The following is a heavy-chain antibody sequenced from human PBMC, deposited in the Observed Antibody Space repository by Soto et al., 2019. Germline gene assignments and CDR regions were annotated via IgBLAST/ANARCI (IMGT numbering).Heavy chain of an antibody. J-gene: IGHJ4*02. CDR2: IYWDDDK. Sequence: SGPTLVNPTQTLTLTCTFSGFSLSTSGVGVGWIRQPPGKALEWLALIYWDDDKRYSPSLKSRLTITKDTSKNQVVLTMTNMDPVDTATYYCANRPRIVVVPAATYFDYWGQGTLVTVSS. CDR1: GFSLSTSGVG. D-gene: IGHD2-2*01. CDR3: ANRPRIVVVPAATYFDY. V-gene: IGHV2-5*02.